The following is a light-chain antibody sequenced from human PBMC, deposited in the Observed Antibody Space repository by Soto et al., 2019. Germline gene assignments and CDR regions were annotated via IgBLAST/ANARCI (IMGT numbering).Light chain of an antibody. CDR1: QSVASN. CDR3: QQYHNWPPQYT. V-gene: IGKV3-15*01. J-gene: IGKJ2*01. Sequence: EIVMTQSPDSMSVSPGDGATLSCRVSQSVASNVAWYQQKPGQGPRLLIHGASTRAVGVPARFSGSGSGTDFTLTISGLQSEDFAVYYCQQYHNWPPQYTFGQGTKLQIK. CDR2: GAS.